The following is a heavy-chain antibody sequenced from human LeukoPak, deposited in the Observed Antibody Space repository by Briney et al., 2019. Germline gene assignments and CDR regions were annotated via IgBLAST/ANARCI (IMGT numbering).Heavy chain of an antibody. CDR2: ISGSGGST. Sequence: PGGSLRLSCVASGFTFSSYAMSWVRQAPGKGLEWVSAISGSGGSTYYADSVKGRFTISRDNSKNTLYLQMNSLRAEDTAVYYCAKDPRSYYYYYGMDVWGQGTTVTVSS. J-gene: IGHJ6*02. CDR3: AKDPRSYYYYYGMDV. V-gene: IGHV3-23*01. CDR1: GFTFSSYA.